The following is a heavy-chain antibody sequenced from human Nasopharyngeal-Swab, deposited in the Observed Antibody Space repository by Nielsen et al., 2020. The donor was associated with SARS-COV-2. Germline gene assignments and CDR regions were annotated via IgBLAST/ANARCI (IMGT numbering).Heavy chain of an antibody. V-gene: IGHV3-72*01. Sequence: GGSLKISCAASGFAFSDHYMDWVRQAPGKGPEWLVRLRNKARGYTTEYAASVKGRFTISRDDSKSLLSLQMNSLKSEDTAVYYCVRGDFGNYEFGMDVWGQGTTVTVSS. CDR3: VRGDFGNYEFGMDV. J-gene: IGHJ6*02. CDR1: GFAFSDHY. D-gene: IGHD1-7*01. CDR2: LRNKARGYTT.